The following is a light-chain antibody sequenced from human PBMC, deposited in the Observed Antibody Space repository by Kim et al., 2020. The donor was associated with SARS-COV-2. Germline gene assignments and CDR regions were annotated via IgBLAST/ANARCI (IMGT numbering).Light chain of an antibody. CDR3: QPRSNWPPIT. CDR1: QPISIY. V-gene: IGKV3-11*01. Sequence: SPGDSATRSSRASQPISIYLAWYQQKPGHAPRLRIYDAANRATGIPASFSGSGSGTDFTLTISSLEPEDFAFYYCQPRSNWPPITFGQGTRRESK. CDR2: DAA. J-gene: IGKJ5*01.